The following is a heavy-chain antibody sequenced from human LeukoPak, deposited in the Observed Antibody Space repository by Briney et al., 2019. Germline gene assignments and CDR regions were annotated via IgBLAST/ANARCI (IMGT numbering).Heavy chain of an antibody. CDR3: ARGGGARPDY. CDR2: ISSSSSAI. CDR1: GFTFSSYG. Sequence: GGSPRLSCTASGFTFSSYGMNWVRQAPGKGLKWVSYISSSSSAINYADSVKGRFTISRDNAKNSLFLQMNSLRDEDTAMYYCARGGGARPDYWGQGTLVTVSS. V-gene: IGHV3-48*02. D-gene: IGHD3-10*01. J-gene: IGHJ4*02.